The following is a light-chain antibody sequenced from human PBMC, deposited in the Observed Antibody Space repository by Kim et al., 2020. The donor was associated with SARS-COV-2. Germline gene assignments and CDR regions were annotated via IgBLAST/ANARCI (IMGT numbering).Light chain of an antibody. CDR1: SSNSGDNY. CDR3: GTWDSSLSGGV. CDR2: DNN. J-gene: IGLJ2*01. V-gene: IGLV1-51*01. Sequence: GQKVTISCSGSSSNSGDNYVSWYQQLPGTAPKLLIYDNNKRPSGIPDRFSGSKSGTSATLGITGLQTGDEADYYCGTWDSSLSGGVFGGGTQLTVL.